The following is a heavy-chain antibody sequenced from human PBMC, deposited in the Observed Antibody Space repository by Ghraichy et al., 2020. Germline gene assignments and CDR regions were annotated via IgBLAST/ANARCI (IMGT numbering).Heavy chain of an antibody. CDR3: AAHHTPPRYCSSTSCYLGDYGMDV. Sequence: LTCAASGITFTYFAMTWVRQAPGKGLEWVSSITSSGGNTYYADSVKGRFTISRDNSKNTLFMQMNSLRAEDTAVYYCAAHHTPPRYCSSTSCYLGDYGMDVWGQGTTVTVSS. V-gene: IGHV3-23*01. CDR2: ITSSGGNT. D-gene: IGHD2-2*01. CDR1: GITFTYFA. J-gene: IGHJ6*02.